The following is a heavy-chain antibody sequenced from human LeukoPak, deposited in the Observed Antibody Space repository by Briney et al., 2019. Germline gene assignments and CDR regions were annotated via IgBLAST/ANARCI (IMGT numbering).Heavy chain of an antibody. V-gene: IGHV3-66*02. CDR1: GFTVSSNY. D-gene: IGHD5-18*01. Sequence: GGSLRLSCAASGFTVSSNYMSRVRQAPGKGLEWVSVIYSGGSTYYADSVKGRFTISRDNSKNTLYLQMNSLRAEDTAVYYCARDYVDTATVLRFDYWGQGTLVTVSS. CDR3: ARDYVDTATVLRFDY. J-gene: IGHJ4*02. CDR2: IYSGGST.